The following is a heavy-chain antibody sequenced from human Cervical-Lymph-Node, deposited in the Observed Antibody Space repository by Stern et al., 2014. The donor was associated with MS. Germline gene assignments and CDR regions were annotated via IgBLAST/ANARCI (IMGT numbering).Heavy chain of an antibody. V-gene: IGHV4-61*02. CDR2: IYTSGST. CDR1: GGSISSGSYY. Sequence: QVQLQESGPGLVKPSQTLSLTCTVSGGSISSGSYYWSWIRQPAGKGLEWIGRIYTSGSTNYNPSLKSRITISVDTSKNQFSLKLSSGTAADTAVYYCARSTVGWLQLGHFDYWGQGTLVTVSS. CDR3: ARSTVGWLQLGHFDY. J-gene: IGHJ4*02. D-gene: IGHD5-24*01.